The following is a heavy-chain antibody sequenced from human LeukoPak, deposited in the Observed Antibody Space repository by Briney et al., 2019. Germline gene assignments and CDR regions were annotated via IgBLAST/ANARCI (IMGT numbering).Heavy chain of an antibody. J-gene: IGHJ4*02. D-gene: IGHD6-19*01. CDR3: AKAKFYSGWYDFDS. CDR1: RFTFSLYA. CDR2: ISANGDVT. Sequence: RTGGSLRLSCAASRFTFSLYAMSWVRQAPGKGLQWVSAISANGDVTYLADSVRGRFSISRDNSKNTLYLQMNGLRAGDTALYYCAKAKFYSGWYDFDSWGLGTLVTVSS. V-gene: IGHV3-23*01.